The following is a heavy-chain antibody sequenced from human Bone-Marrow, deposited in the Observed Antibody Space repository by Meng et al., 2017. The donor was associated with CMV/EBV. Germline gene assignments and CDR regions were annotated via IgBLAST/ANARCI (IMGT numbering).Heavy chain of an antibody. V-gene: IGHV3-23*03. CDR1: GGSISSYY. CDR3: VKDDNDYMGEIGS. D-gene: IGHD3-16*01. CDR2: IYTDDIKT. J-gene: IGHJ5*02. Sequence: ETLSLTCTVSGGSISSYYWSWVRQAPGKGLEWVSVIYTDDIKTYYADSVKGRFTISRDHSKNTLYLQMNSLRAEDTAIYYCVKDDNDYMGEIGSWGQGTLVTVSS.